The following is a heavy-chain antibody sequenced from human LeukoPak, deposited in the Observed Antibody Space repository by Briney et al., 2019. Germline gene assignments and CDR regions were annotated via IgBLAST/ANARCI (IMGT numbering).Heavy chain of an antibody. CDR3: ARDAQRGFDYSNSLQY. J-gene: IGHJ4*02. CDR1: GFTFNHYG. V-gene: IGHV3-33*01. CDR2: IWSDGTNR. D-gene: IGHD4-11*01. Sequence: GGSLRLSCAATGFTFNHYGMHWVRQAPGKGLESVAVIWSDGTNRYYAGSVKGRFTISRADSRNTVYLQMNTLRPEDTGMYYCARDAQRGFDYSNSLQYWGQGTPVTVST.